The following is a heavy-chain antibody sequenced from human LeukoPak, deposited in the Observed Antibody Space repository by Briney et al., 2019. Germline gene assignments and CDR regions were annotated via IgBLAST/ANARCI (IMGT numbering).Heavy chain of an antibody. Sequence: NTSETLSLTCAVYGGSLSGYYWSWIRDPPGKGLEWIGEINHSGSTNYNPSLKSRVTISVDTSKNQFSLKLSSVTAADTAVYYCARGALEGYCSGGSCPFFDYWGQGTLVTVSS. CDR2: INHSGST. V-gene: IGHV4-34*01. CDR3: ARGALEGYCSGGSCPFFDY. J-gene: IGHJ4*02. D-gene: IGHD2-15*01. CDR1: GGSLSGYY.